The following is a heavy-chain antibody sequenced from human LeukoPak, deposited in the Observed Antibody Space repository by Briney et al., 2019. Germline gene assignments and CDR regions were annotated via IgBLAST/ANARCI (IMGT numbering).Heavy chain of an antibody. CDR1: GFALSTSGVG. CDR3: VHSPYSSGWTYFDY. D-gene: IGHD6-19*01. V-gene: IGHV2-5*04. CDR2: IYRNDDK. Sequence: GPTLVNPPQALTLTCTFSGFALSTSGVGVGWIRQPPGKALEWLALIYRNDDKRYSPSLKSRLTITKDTSKNQVVLTMTNMDPVDTGTYYCVHSPYSSGWTYFDYWGQGTLVTVSS. J-gene: IGHJ4*02.